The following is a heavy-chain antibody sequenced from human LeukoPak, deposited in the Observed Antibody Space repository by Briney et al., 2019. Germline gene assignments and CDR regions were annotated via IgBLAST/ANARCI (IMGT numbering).Heavy chain of an antibody. CDR1: GFTFSSYG. J-gene: IGHJ4*02. D-gene: IGHD3-22*01. Sequence: PGRSLRLSCAASGFTFSSYGMHWVRQAPGKGLEWVAVIWYDGSNKYFADSVSGRFTISRDNSKNTLYLQMDSLRAEDTAVYYCARDTYYYASSSYPNRHFDYWGQGTLVTVSS. CDR3: ARDTYYYASSSYPNRHFDY. V-gene: IGHV3-33*01. CDR2: IWYDGSNK.